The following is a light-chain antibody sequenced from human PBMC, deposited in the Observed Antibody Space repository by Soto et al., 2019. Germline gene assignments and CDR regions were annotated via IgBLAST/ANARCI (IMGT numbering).Light chain of an antibody. Sequence: DIPMTQSPSSLSASVGDRVTITCRASQSISSYLNWYEQKPGKAPKLLIYAASSLQSGVPSRFGGSGSGTDFTLTISSLQPEDFATYYCQQSYSTPLTFGGGTKVEIK. V-gene: IGKV1-39*01. CDR2: AAS. CDR3: QQSYSTPLT. J-gene: IGKJ4*01. CDR1: QSISSY.